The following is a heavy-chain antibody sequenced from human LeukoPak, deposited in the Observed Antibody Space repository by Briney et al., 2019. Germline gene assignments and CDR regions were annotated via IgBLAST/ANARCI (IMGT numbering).Heavy chain of an antibody. D-gene: IGHD3-10*01. J-gene: IGHJ4*02. V-gene: IGHV3-23*01. CDR3: AKGRKVRGVIIPFDY. CDR2: ISGSGGST. CDR1: GFTFSSYA. Sequence: GGSLRLSCAASGFTFSSYAMSWDRQAPGKGLEWVSAISGSGGSTYYADSVKGRFTISRDNSKNTLYLQMNSLRAEDTAVYYCAKGRKVRGVIIPFDYWGQGTLVTVSS.